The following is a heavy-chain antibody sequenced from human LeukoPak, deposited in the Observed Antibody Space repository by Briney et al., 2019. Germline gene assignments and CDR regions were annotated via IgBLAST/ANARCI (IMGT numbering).Heavy chain of an antibody. D-gene: IGHD2-21*02. CDR1: GFTFSRYG. CDR3: ASFGGDNDAFDI. J-gene: IGHJ3*02. CDR2: IWYDGSNK. V-gene: IGHV3-33*01. Sequence: GGSLRLSCAASGFTFSRYGMHWVRQAPGKGLEWVAVIWYDGSNKYYADSVKGRFTISRDNSKNTLYLQMNSLRAEDTAVYYCASFGGDNDAFDIWGQGTMVTVSS.